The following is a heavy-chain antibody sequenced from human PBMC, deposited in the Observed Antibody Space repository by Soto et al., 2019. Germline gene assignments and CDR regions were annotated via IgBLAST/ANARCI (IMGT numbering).Heavy chain of an antibody. CDR1: GFTFRGDA. D-gene: IGHD1-20*01. J-gene: IGHJ4*02. Sequence: EVQLLESGGDLVQPGGSLRLACVASGFTFRGDAMSWVRQAPGKGLEWVSSVSGSGEMTHYADSVKGRFTISRDNSKNMWYLHMESLRVDDTAVYYCARYEMTYNWNDWGQGTLVTVSS. V-gene: IGHV3-23*01. CDR2: VSGSGEMT. CDR3: ARYEMTYNWND.